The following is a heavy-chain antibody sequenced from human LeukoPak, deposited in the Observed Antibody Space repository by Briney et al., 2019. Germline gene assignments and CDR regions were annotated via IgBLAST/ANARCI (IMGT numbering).Heavy chain of an antibody. CDR1: GLTFSNAW. J-gene: IGHJ4*02. Sequence: PGGSLRLSCAASGLTFSNAWMSWVRQAPGKGLEWVGRIKSKTDGGTTDYAAPVKGRFTISRDDSKNTLYLQMNSLKTEDTAVYYCTTVLYDILTGYQSPTWYYFDYWGQGTLVTVSS. V-gene: IGHV3-15*01. CDR3: TTVLYDILTGYQSPTWYYFDY. D-gene: IGHD3-9*01. CDR2: IKSKTDGGTT.